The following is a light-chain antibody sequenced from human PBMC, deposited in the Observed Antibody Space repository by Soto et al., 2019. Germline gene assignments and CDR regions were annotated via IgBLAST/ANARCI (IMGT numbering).Light chain of an antibody. Sequence: DLQMTELAYSRSASVGDEVTTNSQASQDISNYLNWYQQKPGKAPKLLIYDASNLETGVPSRFSGSGSGTDFTFTISCLQPEDIATYCCQQDDNRPRSLGPGTKVDIK. CDR2: DAS. CDR3: QQDDNRPRS. J-gene: IGKJ3*01. V-gene: IGKV1-33*01. CDR1: QDISNY.